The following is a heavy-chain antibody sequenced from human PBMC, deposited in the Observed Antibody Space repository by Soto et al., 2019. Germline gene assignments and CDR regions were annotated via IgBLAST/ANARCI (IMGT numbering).Heavy chain of an antibody. J-gene: IGHJ4*02. Sequence: GESQKISCRVSWYIFTNQWSRWVPQLNGKGLEWMGIIYPDDSDTRHSPSFQGQVTMSVDKSTSTAYLQWSSLKASDTAIYYCARHGANYYGSGSFFDYWGQGTPVTVSS. CDR3: ARHGANYYGSGSFFDY. CDR2: IYPDDSDT. CDR1: WYIFTNQW. V-gene: IGHV5-51*01. D-gene: IGHD3-10*01.